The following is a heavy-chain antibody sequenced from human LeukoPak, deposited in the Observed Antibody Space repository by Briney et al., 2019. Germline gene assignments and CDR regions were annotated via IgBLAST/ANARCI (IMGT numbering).Heavy chain of an antibody. Sequence: SETLSLTCAVSGGSISSRNWWSWVRQPPGKGLEWIGEIYHSGSTNYNPSLKSRVTISVDKSKNQFSLKLSSVTAADTAVYYCARDYGDYVSWYFDLWGRGTLVTVSS. CDR2: IYHSGST. D-gene: IGHD4-17*01. CDR1: GGSISSRNW. V-gene: IGHV4-4*02. CDR3: ARDYGDYVSWYFDL. J-gene: IGHJ2*01.